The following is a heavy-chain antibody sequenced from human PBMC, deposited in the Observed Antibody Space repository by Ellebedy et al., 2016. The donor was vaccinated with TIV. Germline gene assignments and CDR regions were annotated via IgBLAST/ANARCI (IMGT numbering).Heavy chain of an antibody. CDR3: AKGRGGGSDSSAPRYYFDS. V-gene: IGHV3-23*01. J-gene: IGHJ4*02. Sequence: GESLKISCAASGFTFNSYDMSWVRQAPGKGLEWVSTISHTGSRTYYANSVEGRFIISRDNSKRTLYLQMNSLRAEDTAVYYCAKGRGGGSDSSAPRYYFDSWGLGTLVTVSS. CDR2: ISHTGSRT. CDR1: GFTFNSYD. D-gene: IGHD6-19*01.